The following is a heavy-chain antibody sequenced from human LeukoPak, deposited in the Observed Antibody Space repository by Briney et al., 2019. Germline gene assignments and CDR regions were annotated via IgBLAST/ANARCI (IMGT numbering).Heavy chain of an antibody. CDR3: TWGTSSTKIDY. J-gene: IGHJ4*02. CDR1: EYSFTSYW. V-gene: IGHV5-10-1*01. D-gene: IGHD3-16*01. Sequence: GESLMISGKGFEYSFTSYWISWVRQMPGKGLEWMGKIALSDSSATYSPSFQGHVTISVDKSINTAYLHWSSLQASDTAMYYCTWGTSSTKIDYWGQGTLVTVSS. CDR2: IALSDSSA.